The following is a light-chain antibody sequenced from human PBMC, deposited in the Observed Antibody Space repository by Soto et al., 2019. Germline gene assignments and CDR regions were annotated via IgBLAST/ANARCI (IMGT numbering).Light chain of an antibody. J-gene: IGLJ1*01. Sequence: QSVLTQPASVSGSPGQSITISCTGTSSDIGAYNYFSWYQHHPGKAPKLIIYEVSNRPSGVSNRLSGSKSGNTAALTISGLQAEDEADYYCSSYTSSRIYVFGTGTKLTVL. CDR1: SSDIGAYNY. CDR3: SSYTSSRIYV. CDR2: EVS. V-gene: IGLV2-14*01.